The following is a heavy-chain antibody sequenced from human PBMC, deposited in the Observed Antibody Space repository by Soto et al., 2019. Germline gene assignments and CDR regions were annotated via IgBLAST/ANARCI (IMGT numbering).Heavy chain of an antibody. J-gene: IGHJ1*01. CDR2: ISSSSSYI. CDR1: GFTFSSYS. CDR3: AREPPYYYGSGSTQYFQH. D-gene: IGHD3-10*01. V-gene: IGHV3-21*01. Sequence: EVQLVESGGGLVKPGGSLRLSCAASGFTFSSYSMNWVRQAPGKGLEWVSSISSSSSYIYYADSVKGRFTISRDNAKNSLYLQMNSLRAEDTAVYYCAREPPYYYGSGSTQYFQHWGQGTLVTVSS.